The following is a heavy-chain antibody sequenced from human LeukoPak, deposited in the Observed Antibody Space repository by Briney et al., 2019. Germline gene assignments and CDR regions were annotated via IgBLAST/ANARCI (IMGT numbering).Heavy chain of an antibody. V-gene: IGHV3-48*03. Sequence: GGSLRLSCAASGFTFSSYEMNWVRQAPGKGLEWVSYISSSGSTIYYADSVKGRFTISRDNAKNSLYLQMNSLRAEDTAVYYCARARGIDLESRGLDYWGQGTQVTVSS. CDR2: ISSSGSTI. CDR1: GFTFSSYE. D-gene: IGHD3-10*01. CDR3: ARARGIDLESRGLDY. J-gene: IGHJ4*02.